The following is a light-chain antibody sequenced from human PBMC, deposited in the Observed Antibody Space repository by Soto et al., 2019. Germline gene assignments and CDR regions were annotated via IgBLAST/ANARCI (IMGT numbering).Light chain of an antibody. CDR1: QIVGGDT. CDR2: GAS. J-gene: IGKJ1*01. V-gene: IGKV3-20*01. CDR3: QQYGSSPRT. Sequence: EIVLTQSPGTLSLSPVERATLSCRASQIVGGDTLAWFQQRPGQAPRLLIYGASSRATGIPDRFSGSGSGTDFTLTISRLEPEDFAVYYCQQYGSSPRTFGQGTKVDIK.